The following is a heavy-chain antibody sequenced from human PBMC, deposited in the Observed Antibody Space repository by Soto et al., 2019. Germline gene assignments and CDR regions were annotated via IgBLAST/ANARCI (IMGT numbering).Heavy chain of an antibody. D-gene: IGHD3-22*01. Sequence: GGSLRLSSTASGFNFGSYWMSWVRQAPGKGLEWVANIKQDGSEKYYVDSVKGRFTISRDNAKNSLYLQMNSLRAEDTAVYYCARARADYYDSSGYPLGYWGQGTLVTVSS. J-gene: IGHJ4*02. CDR1: GFNFGSYW. V-gene: IGHV3-7*04. CDR2: IKQDGSEK. CDR3: ARARADYYDSSGYPLGY.